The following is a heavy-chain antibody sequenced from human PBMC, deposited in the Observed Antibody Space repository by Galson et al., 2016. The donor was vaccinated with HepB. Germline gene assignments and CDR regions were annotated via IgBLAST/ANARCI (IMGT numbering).Heavy chain of an antibody. CDR2: ISKSGDYT. D-gene: IGHD4-11*01. J-gene: IGHJ6*03. V-gene: IGHV3-23*01. CDR1: GFIFSEYA. Sequence: SLRLSCAASGFIFSEYAMSWVRQAPGKGLEWVSAISKSGDYTYYTDPVKGRFTISRDNSKNTLSLQMNSLRAEDTALYYCAKDLGDRLVTVYYYMDAWGKGTTVTVSS. CDR3: AKDLGDRLVTVYYYMDA.